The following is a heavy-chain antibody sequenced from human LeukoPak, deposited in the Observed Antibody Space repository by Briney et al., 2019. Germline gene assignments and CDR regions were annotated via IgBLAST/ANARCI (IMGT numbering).Heavy chain of an antibody. Sequence: QSGGSLRLSCAASGFTFSSYGMHWVRQAPGKGLEWVAVISYDGSNKYYADSVKGRFAISRDNSKNTLYLQMNSLRAEDTAVYYCAKDGAVACPEYYFDYWGQGTLVTVSS. CDR1: GFTFSSYG. V-gene: IGHV3-30*18. J-gene: IGHJ4*02. CDR2: ISYDGSNK. D-gene: IGHD6-19*01. CDR3: AKDGAVACPEYYFDY.